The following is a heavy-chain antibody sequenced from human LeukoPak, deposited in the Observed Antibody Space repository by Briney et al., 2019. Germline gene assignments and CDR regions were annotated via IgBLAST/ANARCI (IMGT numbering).Heavy chain of an antibody. D-gene: IGHD6-6*01. V-gene: IGHV1-2*02. CDR3: ARDLFLEYSSPYYYYYYGMDV. Sequence: ASVKVSCKASGYTFTGYYMHWVRQAPGQGLEWMGWINPNSGGTNYAQKFQGRVTVTRDTSISTAYMELSRLRSDDTAVYYCARDLFLEYSSPYYYYYYGMDVWGQGATVTVSS. CDR2: INPNSGGT. CDR1: GYTFTGYY. J-gene: IGHJ6*02.